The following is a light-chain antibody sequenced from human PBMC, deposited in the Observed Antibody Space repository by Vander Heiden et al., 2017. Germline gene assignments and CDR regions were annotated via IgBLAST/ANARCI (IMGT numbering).Light chain of an antibody. V-gene: IGLV1-40*03. CDR2: GNF. J-gene: IGLJ3*02. Sequence: QSVVTQPPSVSGPLGPRVTMSCTGTSSNIGAGYNVHWYQHLPGGAPKLLIYGNFNRASGVPDRFSASKSGASATLGISGVQADDEADYYCQAYDSSLGAWVFGGGTKLTVL. CDR3: QAYDSSLGAWV. CDR1: SSNIGAGYN.